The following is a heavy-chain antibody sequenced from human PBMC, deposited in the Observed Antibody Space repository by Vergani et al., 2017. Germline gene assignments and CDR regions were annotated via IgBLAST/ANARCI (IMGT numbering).Heavy chain of an antibody. CDR2: IYDSRNN. CDR3: ARHLRQLARNDVFDI. Sequence: QLQLQESGPRLVKPSETLSLTCSLSGMSISNNYYYWGWFRPPPGKGLELIGSIYDSRNNNYSPSLKSRVSISVDTSKNQLYLNLTSVTAADTAVYYCARHLRQLARNDVFDIWGHGTLVTVSS. D-gene: IGHD6-6*01. CDR1: GMSISNNYYY. J-gene: IGHJ3*02. V-gene: IGHV4-39*01.